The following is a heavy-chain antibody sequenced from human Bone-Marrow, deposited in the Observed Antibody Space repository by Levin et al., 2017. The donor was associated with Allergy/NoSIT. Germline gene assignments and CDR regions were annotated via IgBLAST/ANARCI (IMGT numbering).Heavy chain of an antibody. V-gene: IGHV3-53*01. CDR1: GFTVSSNY. Sequence: LSLTCAASGFTVSSNYMSWVRQAXGKGPEWVSVIYSGGSTYYADSVKGRFTISRDNSKNTLYLQMNSLRAEDTAVYYCARGWFGELLSHWGQGTLVTVSS. D-gene: IGHD3-10*01. CDR3: ARGWFGELLSH. CDR2: IYSGGST. J-gene: IGHJ4*02.